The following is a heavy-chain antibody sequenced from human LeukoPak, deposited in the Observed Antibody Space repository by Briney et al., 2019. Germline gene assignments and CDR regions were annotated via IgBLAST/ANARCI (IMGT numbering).Heavy chain of an antibody. CDR3: ARRPRYYYDSSAYRGG. V-gene: IGHV4-39*01. D-gene: IGHD3-22*01. CDR2: IYYGGST. Sequence: SETLSLTCTVSGGSISISSYYWGWIRQPPGEGLEWIGCIYYGGSTHYSPPLKSRVTISVDTSKNQFSLKLSSVTAADRAVYYCARRPRYYYDSSAYRGGGGRGTLVSVSS. CDR1: GGSISISSYY. J-gene: IGHJ4*02.